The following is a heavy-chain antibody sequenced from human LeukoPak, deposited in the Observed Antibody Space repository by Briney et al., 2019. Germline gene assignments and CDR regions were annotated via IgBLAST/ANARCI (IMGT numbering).Heavy chain of an antibody. CDR2: INSDESST. J-gene: IGHJ5*02. CDR1: GCTFSMYW. Sequence: QAGGSLRLSCAASGCTFSMYWMPWVRQAPGKGLVWVSRINSDESSTTYADSVKGRFTISRDNAKNTLYLQMNSLRAEDTAVYYCARDRPGSGGFDPWGQGTLVTVSS. CDR3: ARDRPGSGGFDP. V-gene: IGHV3-74*01.